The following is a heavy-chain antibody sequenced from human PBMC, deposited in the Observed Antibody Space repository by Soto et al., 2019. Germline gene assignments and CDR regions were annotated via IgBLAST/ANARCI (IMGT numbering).Heavy chain of an antibody. Sequence: ASVKVSCKASGYTFTSYCISWVRQAPGQGLEWMGWISAYNGNTNYAQKLQGRVTMTTDTSTSTAYMELRSLRSDDTAVYYCARGGRGDFWSGYQYYYYGMDVWGQGTTVTVSS. CDR2: ISAYNGNT. V-gene: IGHV1-18*04. CDR1: GYTFTSYC. D-gene: IGHD3-3*01. CDR3: ARGGRGDFWSGYQYYYYGMDV. J-gene: IGHJ6*02.